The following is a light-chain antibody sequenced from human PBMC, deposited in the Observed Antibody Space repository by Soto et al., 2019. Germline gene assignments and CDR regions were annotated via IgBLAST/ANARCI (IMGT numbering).Light chain of an antibody. Sequence: EIVLTQSPATLSLSPGEGATLSCRASQTVSSPLAWYQQKPGQAPRLLIYDASNRATGIPARFSGSGSGTDFTLATSSLEPEDFAVYYCQQRSNWPLTFGGGTKVEIK. CDR3: QQRSNWPLT. V-gene: IGKV3-11*01. J-gene: IGKJ4*01. CDR1: QTVSSP. CDR2: DAS.